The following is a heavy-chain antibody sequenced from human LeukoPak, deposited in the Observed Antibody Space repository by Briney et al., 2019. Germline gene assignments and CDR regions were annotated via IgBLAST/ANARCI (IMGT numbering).Heavy chain of an antibody. CDR2: INHSGST. J-gene: IGHJ5*02. Sequence: PSETLSLTCTVSGGSISGFYWTWIRQPPGKGLEWIGEINHSGSTNYNPSLKSRVTISVDTSKNQFSLNVSSVTAADTAVYYCARGGRVSWFDPWGQGTLVTASP. D-gene: IGHD3-16*01. CDR1: GGSISGFY. CDR3: ARGGRVSWFDP. V-gene: IGHV4-34*01.